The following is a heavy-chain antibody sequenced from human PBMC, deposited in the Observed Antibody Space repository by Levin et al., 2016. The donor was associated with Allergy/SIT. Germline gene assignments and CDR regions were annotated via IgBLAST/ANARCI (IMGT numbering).Heavy chain of an antibody. V-gene: IGHV3-53*01. D-gene: IGHD2-2*01. CDR3: ARGLTQMDCTSTSCFV. J-gene: IGHJ4*02. CDR2: IYSGGST. CDR1: GFTFSSYA. Sequence: GESLKISCAASGFTFSSYAMSWVRQAPGKGLEWVSVIYSGGSTYYADSVKGRFTISRDNSKNTLYLQMNSLRAEDTAVYYCARGLTQMDCTSTSCFVWGQGTLVTVSS.